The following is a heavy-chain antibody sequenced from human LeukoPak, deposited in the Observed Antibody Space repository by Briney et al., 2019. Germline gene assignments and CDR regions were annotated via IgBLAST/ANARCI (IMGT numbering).Heavy chain of an antibody. CDR2: INPSGGST. Sequence: GASVKVSCKASGYTFTSYYMHWVRQAPGQGLEWMGIINPSGGSTSYAQKFQGRVTMTRDTSTSTVYMELSSLRSEDTAVYYCARESRKKYGSGSPGSFDPWGQGILVTVSS. CDR1: GYTFTSYY. CDR3: ARESRKKYGSGSPGSFDP. D-gene: IGHD3-10*01. V-gene: IGHV1-46*03. J-gene: IGHJ5*02.